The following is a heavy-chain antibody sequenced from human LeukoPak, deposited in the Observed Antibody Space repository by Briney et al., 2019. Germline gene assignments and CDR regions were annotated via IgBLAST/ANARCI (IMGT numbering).Heavy chain of an antibody. CDR2: ISSSSSYI. CDR1: GFTFSSCS. D-gene: IGHD2-2*01. J-gene: IGHJ4*02. Sequence: GGTLRLSCAASGFTFSSCSMNWVRQAPGKGLEWVSSISSSSSYIYYADSVKGRFTISRDNAKNSLYLQMNSLRAEDTAVYYCARDRELGYCSSTSCPSAFDYWGQGTLVTVSS. CDR3: ARDRELGYCSSTSCPSAFDY. V-gene: IGHV3-21*01.